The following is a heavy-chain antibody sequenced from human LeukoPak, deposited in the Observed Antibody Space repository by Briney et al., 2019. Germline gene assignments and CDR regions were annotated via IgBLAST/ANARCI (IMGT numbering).Heavy chain of an antibody. D-gene: IGHD2-21*02. CDR1: GFTFSKNA. Sequence: PGGSLRLSCAASGFTFSKNAMSWVRQAPGKGLEWVSGISDSGGRTYYADSVKGRFTISRDNSKNTLYLQMDSLRAEDTAVYYCAKHSVSYGDSRPDSWGQGTLVTVSS. CDR3: AKHSVSYGDSRPDS. CDR2: ISDSGGRT. J-gene: IGHJ4*02. V-gene: IGHV3-23*01.